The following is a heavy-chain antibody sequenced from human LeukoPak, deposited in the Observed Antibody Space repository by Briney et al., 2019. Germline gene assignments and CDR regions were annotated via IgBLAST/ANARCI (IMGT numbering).Heavy chain of an antibody. J-gene: IGHJ2*01. D-gene: IGHD1-26*01. Sequence: GGSLRLSCAASGFSFSSYAMSWVRQAPGKGLEWVSVISGSGGSTYYADSVKGRFTISRDNSKNTLYLQMNSLRAEDTAVYYCAPRIVGATVVDLWGRGTLVTVSS. CDR3: APRIVGATVVDL. CDR2: ISGSGGST. V-gene: IGHV3-23*01. CDR1: GFSFSSYA.